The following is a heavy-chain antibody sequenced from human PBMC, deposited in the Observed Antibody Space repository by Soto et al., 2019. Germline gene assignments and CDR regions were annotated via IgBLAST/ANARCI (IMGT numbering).Heavy chain of an antibody. V-gene: IGHV1-18*01. J-gene: IGHJ5*02. CDR3: ARTSGYSSTDNWFDP. D-gene: IGHD6-13*01. CDR1: GGTFSSYA. CDR2: ISANNGKA. Sequence: PSVKVSCKASGGTFSSYAISWVRQAPGQGLEWMGWISANNGKANNAQKFQGRVTVTTDTSTSTAYMELMNLRSDDTAVYYCARTSGYSSTDNWFDPWGQGTLVTVSS.